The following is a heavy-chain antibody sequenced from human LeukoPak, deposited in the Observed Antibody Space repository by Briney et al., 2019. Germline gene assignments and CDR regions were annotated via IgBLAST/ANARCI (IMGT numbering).Heavy chain of an antibody. Sequence: SETLSLTCSVSGGSISSYYWSWIRQPPGKGLEWIGYIYYSGSTNYNPSLKSRVTISVDTSKNQFSLKLSSVTAADTAVYYCARDGTTGTTIWGQGTLVTVSS. D-gene: IGHD1-7*01. CDR1: GGSISSYY. CDR2: IYYSGST. J-gene: IGHJ4*02. CDR3: ARDGTTGTTI. V-gene: IGHV4-59*01.